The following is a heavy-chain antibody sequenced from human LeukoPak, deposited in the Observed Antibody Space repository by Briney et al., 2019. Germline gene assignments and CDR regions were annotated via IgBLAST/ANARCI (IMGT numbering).Heavy chain of an antibody. CDR3: ARTRDYDILTGPFDY. J-gene: IGHJ4*02. V-gene: IGHV3-66*01. D-gene: IGHD3-9*01. Sequence: GGSLRLSCAASGFTVSSNYMSWVRQAPGKGLEWVSVIYSGGSTYYADSVKGRFTISRDNSKNTLYLQMNSLRAEDTAVYYCARTRDYDILTGPFDYWGQGTLVTVSS. CDR1: GFTVSSNY. CDR2: IYSGGST.